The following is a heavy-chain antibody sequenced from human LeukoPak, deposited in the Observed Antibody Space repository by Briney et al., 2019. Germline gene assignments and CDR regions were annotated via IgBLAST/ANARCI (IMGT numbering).Heavy chain of an antibody. CDR3: ARGGGSSPRGDYYMDV. Sequence: ASVKVSCKASGYTFTGYYMHWVRQAPGQGLEWMGWINPNSGGTNYAQKFKGRVTMTRDTSISTAYMELSRLRSDDTAVYYCARGGGSSPRGDYYMDVWGKGTTVTVSS. D-gene: IGHD1-26*01. V-gene: IGHV1-2*02. CDR1: GYTFTGYY. CDR2: INPNSGGT. J-gene: IGHJ6*03.